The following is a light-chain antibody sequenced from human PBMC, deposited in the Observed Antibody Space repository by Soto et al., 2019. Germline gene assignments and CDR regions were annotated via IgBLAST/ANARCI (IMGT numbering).Light chain of an antibody. CDR1: SSNIGSNT. CDR3: ATWDDSLNAWV. Sequence: QSVLTQPPSASGTPGQRVTISCSGSSSNIGSNTVNWYQQLPGTAPKLLIYTYNQRPSGVPDRFSGSKSGTSASLAISGLRSEDEADYYCATWDDSLNAWVFGGGTKLTVL. V-gene: IGLV1-44*01. J-gene: IGLJ3*02. CDR2: TYN.